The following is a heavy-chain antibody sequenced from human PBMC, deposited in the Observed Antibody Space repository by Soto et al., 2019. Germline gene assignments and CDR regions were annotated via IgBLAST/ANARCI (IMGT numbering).Heavy chain of an antibody. CDR2: IYYSGST. D-gene: IGHD3-22*01. Sequence: SETLSLTCTVSGGSISSSSYYWGWIRQPPGKGLEWIGSIYYSGSTYYNPSLKSRVNISVDTSKNQFSLKLSSVTAADTAVYYCWRPSSGYYYGRYYFDYWGQGTLGTVSS. CDR1: GGSISSSSYY. CDR3: WRPSSGYYYGRYYFDY. V-gene: IGHV4-39*01. J-gene: IGHJ4*02.